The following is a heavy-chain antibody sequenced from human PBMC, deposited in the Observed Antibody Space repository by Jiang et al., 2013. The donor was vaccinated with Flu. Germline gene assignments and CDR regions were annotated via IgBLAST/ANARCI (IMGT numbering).Heavy chain of an antibody. CDR2: ISAYNGNT. J-gene: IGHJ3*02. CDR1: GYTFTSYG. V-gene: IGHV1-18*04. CDR3: ARNRKYFDWLPPLPSHPDRATPRDAFDI. Sequence: SGAEVKKPGASVKVSCKASGYTFTSYGISWVRQAPGQGLEWMGWISAYNGNTNYAQKLQGRVTMTTDTSTSTAYMELRSLRSDDTAVYYCARNRKYFDWLPPLPSHPDRATPRDAFDIWGQGTMVTVSS. D-gene: IGHD3-9*01.